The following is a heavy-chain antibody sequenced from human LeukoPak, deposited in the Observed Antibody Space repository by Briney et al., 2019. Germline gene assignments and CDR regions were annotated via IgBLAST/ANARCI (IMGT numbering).Heavy chain of an antibody. Sequence: PSETLSLTCTVSGYSISSGYYWGWIRQPPGKGLEWIGSIYHSGTTNYNPSLESRVTISVHTSKNQFSLKLTSVTPADTAVYYCARGDKRVTFGGVSVPFDFWGQGTLVTVSS. D-gene: IGHD3-16*02. CDR3: ARGDKRVTFGGVSVPFDF. J-gene: IGHJ4*02. V-gene: IGHV4-38-2*02. CDR1: GYSISSGYY. CDR2: IYHSGTT.